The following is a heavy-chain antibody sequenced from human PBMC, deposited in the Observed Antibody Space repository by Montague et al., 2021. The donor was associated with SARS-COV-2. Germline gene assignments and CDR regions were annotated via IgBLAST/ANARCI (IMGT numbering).Heavy chain of an antibody. J-gene: IGHJ6*02. Sequence: PALVKPTQTLTLTCTFSGFSLSTSGVGVGWIRQPPGKALEWLALIYWDDDKRYSPSLKSRLTITKDTSKNQVVLTMTNMDPVDTATYYCAHSIAAIEAEPSYYYYYYGMDVWGQGTTVTVSS. CDR3: AHSIAAIEAEPSYYYYYYGMDV. CDR2: IYWDDDK. CDR1: GFSLSTSGVG. D-gene: IGHD6-25*01. V-gene: IGHV2-5*02.